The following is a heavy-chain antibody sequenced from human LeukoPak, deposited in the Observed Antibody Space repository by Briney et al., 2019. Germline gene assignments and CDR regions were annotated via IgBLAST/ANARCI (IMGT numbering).Heavy chain of an antibody. Sequence: GASVKVSCKASGYTFTSYGISWVRQAPGQGLEWMGWISAYNGNTNYAQKLQGRVTMTTNTSTSTAYMELRSLRSDGTAVYYCARGYVDTAMVLYFDYWGQGTLVTVSS. CDR1: GYTFTSYG. J-gene: IGHJ4*02. CDR3: ARGYVDTAMVLYFDY. CDR2: ISAYNGNT. V-gene: IGHV1-18*01. D-gene: IGHD5-18*01.